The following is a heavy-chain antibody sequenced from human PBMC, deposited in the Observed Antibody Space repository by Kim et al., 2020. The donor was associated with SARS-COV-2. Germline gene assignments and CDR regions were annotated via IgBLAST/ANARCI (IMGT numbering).Heavy chain of an antibody. J-gene: IGHJ6*02. Sequence: ASVKVSCKASGYTFTRYDINWVRQATGQGLEWMGWMNPNSGNTGYAQKFQGRVTMTRNTSISTAYMELSSLRSEDTAVYYCARAAAAGTMAYYYYGMDVWGQGTTVTVSS. CDR3: ARAAAAGTMAYYYYGMDV. D-gene: IGHD6-13*01. CDR2: MNPNSGNT. V-gene: IGHV1-8*01. CDR1: GYTFTRYD.